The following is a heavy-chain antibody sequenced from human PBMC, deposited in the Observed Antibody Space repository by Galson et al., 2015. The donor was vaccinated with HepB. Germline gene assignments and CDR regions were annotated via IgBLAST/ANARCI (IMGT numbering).Heavy chain of an antibody. V-gene: IGHV1-18*01. J-gene: IGHJ6*02. CDR3: ARDSRLELHLNDYYSYGMDI. D-gene: IGHD1-7*01. CDR1: GYTFSNYG. Sequence: VKVSCKASGYTFSNYGLSWVRQAPGQGLEWMGWISGYDGSTSYAPKFQGRVTMTTQTSTGTAYIELRSLRSDDTAVYYCARDSRLELHLNDYYSYGMDIWGQGTAVTVSS. CDR2: ISGYDGST.